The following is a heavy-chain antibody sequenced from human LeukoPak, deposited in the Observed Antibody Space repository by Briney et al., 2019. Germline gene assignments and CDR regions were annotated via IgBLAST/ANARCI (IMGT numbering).Heavy chain of an antibody. CDR1: GFTFSSYA. V-gene: IGHV3-23*01. CDR2: ISGSGGST. J-gene: IGHJ4*02. CDR3: AKDERIEFTGPDR. Sequence: GGSLRLSCAASGFTFSSYAMSWVRQAPGKGLEWVSAISGSGGSTYYADSVKGRFTISRDNSKNALYLQMNSLRAEDTAVYYCAKDERIEFTGPDRWGQGTLVTVSS. D-gene: IGHD2/OR15-2a*01.